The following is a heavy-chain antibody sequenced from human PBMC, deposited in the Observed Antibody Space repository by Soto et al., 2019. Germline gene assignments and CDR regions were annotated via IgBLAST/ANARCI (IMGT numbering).Heavy chain of an antibody. CDR2: FDPEDGET. CDR3: ATSIFGVVMMVFDP. CDR1: GYTLTELS. D-gene: IGHD3-3*01. Sequence: ASVKVSCRVSGYTLTELSMHWVRQAPGKGLEWMGGFDPEDGETIYAQKFQGRVTMTEDTSTDTAYMELSSLRSEDTAVYYCATSIFGVVMMVFDPWGQGTLVTVSS. V-gene: IGHV1-24*01. J-gene: IGHJ5*02.